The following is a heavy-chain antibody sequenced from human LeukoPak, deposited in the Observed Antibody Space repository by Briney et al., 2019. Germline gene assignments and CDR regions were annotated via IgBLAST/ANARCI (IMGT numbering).Heavy chain of an antibody. D-gene: IGHD4-17*01. CDR3: ARVVPAAGDYGDRNPYFDY. CDR1: RFTFSSYN. CDR2: ISSSSTYI. Sequence: GGSLRLSCAASRFTFSSYNMNWVRQAPGKGLEWVSSISSSSTYIYYADSVKGRFTISRDNAKNSLYLQMNSLRAEDTAVYYCARVVPAAGDYGDRNPYFDYWGQGTLVTVSS. V-gene: IGHV3-21*01. J-gene: IGHJ4*02.